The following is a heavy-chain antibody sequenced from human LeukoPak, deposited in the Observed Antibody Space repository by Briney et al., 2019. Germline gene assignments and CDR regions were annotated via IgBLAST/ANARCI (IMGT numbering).Heavy chain of an antibody. Sequence: KAGGSLRLSCAASGFTFSSYSMNWVRQAPGKGLEWVSSISSSSSYIYYADSVKGRFTISRDNAKNSLYLQMNGLRAEDTAVYYCARVATTIEKDYWGQGTLVTVSS. CDR1: GFTFSSYS. D-gene: IGHD5-12*01. V-gene: IGHV3-21*01. J-gene: IGHJ4*02. CDR3: ARVATTIEKDY. CDR2: ISSSSSYI.